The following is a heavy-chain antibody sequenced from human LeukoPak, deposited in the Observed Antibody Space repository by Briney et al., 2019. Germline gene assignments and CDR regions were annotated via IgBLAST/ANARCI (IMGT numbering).Heavy chain of an antibody. D-gene: IGHD2-15*01. CDR2: ISSSSSYI. CDR1: GFTFSSYS. CDR3: ARDPSGYCSGGSCYEYFDY. V-gene: IGHV3-21*01. J-gene: IGHJ4*02. Sequence: PGGSLRLSCAASGFTFSSYSMNWVRQAPGKGLEWVSSISSSSSYIYYADSVKGRFTISRDNAKNSLYLQMKSLRAEDTAVYYCARDPSGYCSGGSCYEYFDYWGQGTLVTVSS.